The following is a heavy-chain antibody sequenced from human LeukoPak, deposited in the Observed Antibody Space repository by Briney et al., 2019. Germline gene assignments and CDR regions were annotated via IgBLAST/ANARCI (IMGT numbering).Heavy chain of an antibody. CDR3: ARYWTSWSADY. V-gene: IGHV3-7*01. D-gene: IGHD2-2*01. Sequence: GGSLRLSCAASGVTFSSYWMSWVRQAPGKGLEWVANIREDGSEKYYVDSVKGRFTISRDNAKDSLYLQMNSLRAEDTAVYYCARYWTSWSADYWGQGTLVTVSS. CDR1: GVTFSSYW. CDR2: IREDGSEK. J-gene: IGHJ4*02.